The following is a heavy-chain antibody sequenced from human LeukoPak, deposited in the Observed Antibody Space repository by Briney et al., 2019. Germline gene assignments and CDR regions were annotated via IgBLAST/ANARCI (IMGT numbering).Heavy chain of an antibody. D-gene: IGHD3-10*01. CDR1: GFTFSSYS. Sequence: GGSLRLSCAASGFTFSSYSVIWARQAPGKGLEWVSAISGSGGSTYYADSVKGRFTISRDNSKNTLYLQMNSLRAEDTAVYYCAKGMMVRGVISNFDYWGQGTLVTVSS. CDR3: AKGMMVRGVISNFDY. J-gene: IGHJ4*02. V-gene: IGHV3-23*01. CDR2: ISGSGGST.